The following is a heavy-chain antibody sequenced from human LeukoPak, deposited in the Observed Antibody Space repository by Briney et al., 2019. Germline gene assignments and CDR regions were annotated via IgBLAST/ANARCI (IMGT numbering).Heavy chain of an antibody. CDR3: AKVLGYYYDSSGYYSHDAFDI. CDR2: INHSGST. Sequence: SETLSLTCAVYGGSFSGYYWSWIRQPPGKGLEWIGEINHSGSTNYNPSLKSRVTISVDTSKNQFSLKLSSVTAADTAVYYCAKVLGYYYDSSGYYSHDAFDIWGQGTMVTVSS. D-gene: IGHD3-22*01. CDR1: GGSFSGYY. J-gene: IGHJ3*02. V-gene: IGHV4-34*01.